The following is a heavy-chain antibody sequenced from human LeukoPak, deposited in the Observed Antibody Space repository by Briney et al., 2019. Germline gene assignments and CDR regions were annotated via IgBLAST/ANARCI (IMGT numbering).Heavy chain of an antibody. D-gene: IGHD3-10*01. CDR1: GGSISSGGYY. CDR3: ARVQGNLSFGELLYSYFDY. J-gene: IGHJ4*02. V-gene: IGHV4-31*03. Sequence: SEPLSLTCTVSGGSISSGGYYWRWIRQHPGKGVEWIGYIYYSGSTYYNPSLKRRFTISVDTSKNQFSLKLSSVTAADTAVYYCARVQGNLSFGELLYSYFDYWGQGTLVTVSS. CDR2: IYYSGST.